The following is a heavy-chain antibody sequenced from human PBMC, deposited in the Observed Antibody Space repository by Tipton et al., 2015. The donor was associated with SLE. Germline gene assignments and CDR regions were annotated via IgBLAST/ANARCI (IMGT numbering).Heavy chain of an antibody. J-gene: IGHJ3*02. Sequence: SLRLSWAASGFTFDDYAMHWVRQAPGKGLEWVSGISWNNGSIGYADSARGRFTISRDNAKNSLYLQMNSLRAEDTALYYCVMARPGYSSSWYQDAFDIWGQGTMVTVSS. CDR3: VMARPGYSSSWYQDAFDI. V-gene: IGHV3-9*01. CDR2: ISWNNGSI. D-gene: IGHD6-13*01. CDR1: GFTFDDYA.